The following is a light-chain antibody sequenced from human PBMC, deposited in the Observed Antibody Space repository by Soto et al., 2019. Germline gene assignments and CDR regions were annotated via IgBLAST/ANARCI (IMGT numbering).Light chain of an antibody. Sequence: EIVLTQSPGTLSLSPGERATLSCRASQSVSSSYLAWYQQKPGQAPRLLIYGASSRATGIPDRFSGSGSGTDFTLTISRLEPEDFAAYYCQQYGRTFGQGTKVEI. CDR1: QSVSSSY. J-gene: IGKJ1*01. V-gene: IGKV3-20*01. CDR2: GAS. CDR3: QQYGRT.